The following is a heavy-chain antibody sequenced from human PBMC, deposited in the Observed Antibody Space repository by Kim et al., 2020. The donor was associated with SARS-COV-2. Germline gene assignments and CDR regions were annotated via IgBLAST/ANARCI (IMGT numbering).Heavy chain of an antibody. J-gene: IGHJ3*01. CDR1: GFTFNNYA. D-gene: IGHD2-21*02. Sequence: GGSLRLSCGASGFTFNNYAMHWVRQAPGKGLEWVAVISYDGSIKYYADSVKGQFTVSIDSSHNTLYLQMRSLRPEDTALYFCAKSSDFFWLGQGLNAFD. CDR2: ISYDGSIK. V-gene: IGHV3-30*18. CDR3: AKSSDFFWLGQGLNAFD.